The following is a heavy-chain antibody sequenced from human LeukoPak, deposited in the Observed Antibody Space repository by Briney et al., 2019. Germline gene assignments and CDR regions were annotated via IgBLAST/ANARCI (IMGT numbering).Heavy chain of an antibody. V-gene: IGHV3-9*01. J-gene: IGHJ4*02. CDR3: AKDPGSSGWYYFDY. CDR1: GFTFDDCA. CDR2: ISWNSGSI. D-gene: IGHD6-19*01. Sequence: GGSLRLSCAASGFTFDDCAMHWVRQAPGKGLEWLSGISWNSGSIGYADSVKGRFTISRDNAKNSLYLQMNSLRAEDTALYYCAKDPGSSGWYYFDYWGQGTLVTVSS.